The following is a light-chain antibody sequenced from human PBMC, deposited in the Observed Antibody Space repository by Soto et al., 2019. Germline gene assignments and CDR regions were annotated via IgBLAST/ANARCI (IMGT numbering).Light chain of an antibody. CDR2: EGF. V-gene: IGLV2-23*01. CDR1: SSDVGSYDL. J-gene: IGLJ1*01. Sequence: QAVVTQPASVSGSPGQSITISCTGTSSDVGSYDLVSWYQHHPGKAPKLIIYEGFKRPSGVSNRFSGSKSANTASLTTSGLQAEDEADYHCCSSAGSSTPFVFGTGTKLTVL. CDR3: CSSAGSSTPFV.